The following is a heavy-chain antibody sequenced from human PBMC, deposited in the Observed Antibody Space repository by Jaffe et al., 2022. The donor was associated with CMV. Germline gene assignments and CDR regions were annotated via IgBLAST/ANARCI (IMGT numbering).Heavy chain of an antibody. D-gene: IGHD3-10*01. J-gene: IGHJ5*02. CDR3: ARASLVITMVRGDWFDP. CDR2: ISSSSSYI. CDR1: GFTFSSYS. V-gene: IGHV3-21*01. Sequence: EVQLVESGGGLVKPGGSLRLSCAASGFTFSSYSMNWVRQAPGKGLEWVSSISSSSSYIYYADSVKGRFTISRDNAKNSLYLQMNSLRAEDTAVYYCARASLVITMVRGDWFDPWGQGTLVTVSS.